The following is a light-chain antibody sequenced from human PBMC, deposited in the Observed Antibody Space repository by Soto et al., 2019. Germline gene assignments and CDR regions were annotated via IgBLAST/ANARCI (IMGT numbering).Light chain of an antibody. CDR3: QSYDSSLSGYV. J-gene: IGLJ1*01. V-gene: IGLV1-40*01. CDR2: ANN. CDR1: SSNIVAGYD. Sequence: QSVLTQPPSVSGAPGQRVTISCTGSSSNIVAGYDVHWYQQLPGTAPKLLIYANNNRPSGVPDRFAGSKSGTSVSLAITGLQSDDEADYYCQSYDSSLSGYVFGTGTKVTVL.